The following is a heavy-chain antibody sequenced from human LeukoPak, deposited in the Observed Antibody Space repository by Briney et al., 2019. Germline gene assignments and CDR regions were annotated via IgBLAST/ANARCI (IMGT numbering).Heavy chain of an antibody. V-gene: IGHV3-11*01. Sequence: GGSLRLSCAASGFTFSDYYVSWIRQAPGKGLEWVSYISSSGSTIYYADSVKGRFTISRDNAKNSLYLQMNSLRAEDTAVYYCARVRVYYYDSSGLAFDYWGQGTLVTVSS. J-gene: IGHJ4*02. CDR2: ISSSGSTI. CDR3: ARVRVYYYDSSGLAFDY. CDR1: GFTFSDYY. D-gene: IGHD3-22*01.